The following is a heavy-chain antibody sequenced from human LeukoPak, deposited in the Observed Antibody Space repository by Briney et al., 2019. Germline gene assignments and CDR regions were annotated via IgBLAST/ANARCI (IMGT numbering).Heavy chain of an antibody. J-gene: IGHJ4*02. CDR3: AKVSDRDSSGYYWGFEY. V-gene: IGHV4-39*07. CDR1: GGSISNSRYY. CDR2: IYYSGAT. D-gene: IGHD3-22*01. Sequence: SETLSLTCSVSGGSISNSRYYWGWLRQPPGKGLEWIGSIYYSGATNSNPSLKSRVTISVDTSRNQFSLKLTSVTAADTAVYYCAKVSDRDSSGYYWGFEYWGQGTLVTVSS.